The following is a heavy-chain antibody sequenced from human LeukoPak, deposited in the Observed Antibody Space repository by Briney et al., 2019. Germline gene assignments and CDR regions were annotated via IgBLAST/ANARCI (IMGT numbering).Heavy chain of an antibody. D-gene: IGHD6-6*01. CDR3: AREQLARGFDY. CDR2: IYTSGST. CDR1: GGSISSGSYY. V-gene: IGHV4-61*02. J-gene: IGHJ4*02. Sequence: SETLSLTCTVSGGSISSGSYYWIWIRQPAGKGLEWIGRIYTSGSTNYNPSLKSRVTISVDTSKNQFSLKLSSVTAADTAVYYCAREQLARGFDYWGQGTLVTVSS.